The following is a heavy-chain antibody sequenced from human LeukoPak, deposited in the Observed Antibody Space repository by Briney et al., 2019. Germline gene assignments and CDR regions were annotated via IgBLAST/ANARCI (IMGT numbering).Heavy chain of an antibody. V-gene: IGHV3-74*01. D-gene: IGHD1-26*01. CDR2: INGDGRNI. CDR3: ARGGGGIVGATYFDY. J-gene: IGHJ4*02. CDR1: GFTFSSYW. Sequence: PGGSLRLSCVASGFTFSSYWMHWVRQDPRKGLVWVSRINGDGRNINYADSVRGRFTISRDNAKNTLYLQMNTLRAEDTAVYYCARGGGGIVGATYFDYWGQGTLVTVSS.